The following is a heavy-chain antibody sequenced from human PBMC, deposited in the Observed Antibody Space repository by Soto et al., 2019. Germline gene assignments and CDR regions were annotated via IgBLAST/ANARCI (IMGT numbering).Heavy chain of an antibody. V-gene: IGHV3-7*01. CDR2: IKQDGSEK. CDR1: GFTFSSYW. Sequence: QPGGSLRLSCAASGFTFSSYWMSWVRQAPGKGLEWVANIKQDGSEKYYVDSVKGRFTISRDNAKNSLYLQMNSLRAEDTAVYYCARGGSGSYYKRPFGYWGQGTLVTVSS. J-gene: IGHJ4*02. D-gene: IGHD3-10*01. CDR3: ARGGSGSYYKRPFGY.